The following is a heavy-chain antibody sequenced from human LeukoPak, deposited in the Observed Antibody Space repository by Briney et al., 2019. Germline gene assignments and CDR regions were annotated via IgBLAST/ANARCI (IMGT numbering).Heavy chain of an antibody. CDR1: GGSISSSSYY. CDR3: ARVEGSGLDDAFDI. Sequence: SETLSLTCTVSGGSISSSSYYWGWIRQPPGKGLEWIGSIYYSGSTYYNPSLKSRVTMSVDTSKNQFSLKLSSVTAADTAVYYCARVEGSGLDDAFDIWGQGTMVTVSS. D-gene: IGHD6-19*01. J-gene: IGHJ3*02. V-gene: IGHV4-39*07. CDR2: IYYSGST.